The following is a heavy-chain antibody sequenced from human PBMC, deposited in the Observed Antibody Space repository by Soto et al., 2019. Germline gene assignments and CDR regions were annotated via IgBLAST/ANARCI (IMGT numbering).Heavy chain of an antibody. CDR1: GFTFRSYC. CDR3: ARPRSSLEGPPFAP. V-gene: IGHV3-30*03. J-gene: IGHJ5*02. Sequence: GESPRLSFEASGFTFRSYCMHWVRQAPGKGLEWVAVIKSDGTSQYYSDPVEGRFFISRDNRKNTLFLQMNNLRPDDTAVYYCARPRSSLEGPPFAPGGHGTLVTVSS. D-gene: IGHD2-2*01. CDR2: IKSDGTSQ.